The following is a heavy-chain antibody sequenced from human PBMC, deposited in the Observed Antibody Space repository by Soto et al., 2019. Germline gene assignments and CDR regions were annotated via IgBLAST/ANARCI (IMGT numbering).Heavy chain of an antibody. D-gene: IGHD3-10*01. V-gene: IGHV5-51*01. CDR2: IYPGDSDT. Sequence: LGESLKISCKGSGYSFTSYWIGWVRQMRGKGLEWMGIIYPGDSDTRYSPSFQGQVTISADKSISTAYLQWSSLKASDTAMYYCAGGGVRGVITRTRDYYGMDVWGQGTTVTVYS. CDR3: AGGGVRGVITRTRDYYGMDV. CDR1: GYSFTSYW. J-gene: IGHJ6*02.